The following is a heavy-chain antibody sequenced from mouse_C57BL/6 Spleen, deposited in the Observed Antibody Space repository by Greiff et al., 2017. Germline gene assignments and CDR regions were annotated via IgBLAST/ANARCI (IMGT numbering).Heavy chain of an antibody. CDR1: GYSFPGYY. V-gene: IGHV1-42*01. CDR3: ASYDYSKYIDY. J-gene: IGHJ4*01. CDR2: INPGPGGT. D-gene: IGHD1-1*02. Sequence: VHVQQSGPELVQPGASVKISCKASGYSFPGYYMNWVKQSPEKSLEWIGEINPGPGGTTYHQKFKAQATFTVDNTSSTAYMQLKSLGSEDCSVYYWASYDYSKYIDYWGQGTSVTVSS.